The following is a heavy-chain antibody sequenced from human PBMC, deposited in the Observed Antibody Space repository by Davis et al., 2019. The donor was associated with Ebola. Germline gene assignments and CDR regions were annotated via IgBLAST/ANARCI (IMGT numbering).Heavy chain of an antibody. J-gene: IGHJ4*02. CDR3: ATTQWLREFDN. Sequence: GESLKISCRVSGFIFSDNWMSWVRQVPGKGLVWVSSINKDGTTKTYADSVRGRFIISRDKSNNTLYLEMNSLRVDDTAVYYCATTQWLREFDNWGQGTLVTVSS. D-gene: IGHD6-19*01. V-gene: IGHV3-74*01. CDR1: GFIFSDNW. CDR2: INKDGTTK.